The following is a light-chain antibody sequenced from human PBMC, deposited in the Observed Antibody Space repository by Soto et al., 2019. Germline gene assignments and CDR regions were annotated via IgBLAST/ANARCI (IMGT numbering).Light chain of an antibody. J-gene: IGKJ5*01. Sequence: EIVLTQSPGTLSLSPGERAPLSCRASQSVSSNYLAWYQQKPGPPPRLLIYVASSRATGIPDRFSGSGSGTDFTLTISRLEPEDFAVYYCQQYGSSPPTFGQGTRLEIK. CDR1: QSVSSNY. V-gene: IGKV3-20*01. CDR2: VAS. CDR3: QQYGSSPPT.